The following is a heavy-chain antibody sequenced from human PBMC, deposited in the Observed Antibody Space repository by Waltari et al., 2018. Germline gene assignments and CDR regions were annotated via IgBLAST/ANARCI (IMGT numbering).Heavy chain of an antibody. Sequence: EVSLVEYGGDLAQPGESLRLSCAASGFSLTHSWMIWVRQVPGKGLEWVADINESGSKKYYVDSVKGRFTISRDNAKNSVDLQMNSLRVEDTAVYYCARDDNINGASDAFDIWGQGTMVTVSS. CDR3: ARDDNINGASDAFDI. D-gene: IGHD2-8*01. J-gene: IGHJ3*02. V-gene: IGHV3-7*01. CDR2: INESGSKK. CDR1: GFSLTHSW.